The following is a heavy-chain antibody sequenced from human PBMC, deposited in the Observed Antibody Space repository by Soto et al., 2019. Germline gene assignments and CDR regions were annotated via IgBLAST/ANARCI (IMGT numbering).Heavy chain of an antibody. CDR3: AGTLYYDFWSGYKNYYYYYGMDV. CDR2: ISYDGSNK. CDR1: GFTFSSYA. Sequence: GGSLRLSCAASGFTFSSYAMHWVRQAPGKGLEWVAVISYDGSNKYYADSVKGRFTISRDNSKNTLYLQMNSLRAEDTAVYYSAGTLYYDFWSGYKNYYYYYGMDVWGQGTSVTVSS. J-gene: IGHJ6*02. V-gene: IGHV3-30-3*01. D-gene: IGHD3-3*01.